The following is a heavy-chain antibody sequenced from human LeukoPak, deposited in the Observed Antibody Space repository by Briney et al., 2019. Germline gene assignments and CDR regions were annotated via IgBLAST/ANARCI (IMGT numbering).Heavy chain of an antibody. J-gene: IGHJ4*02. Sequence: GGSMRLSCAASGFTFRSYAMTWVRQAPGKGLDWVSIISASGGNTDYADSVKGRFTISRDNSKNTLYLQMTSLRAEDTAVYYCAKSYGMTTVTYLIDYWGQGTLVTVSS. CDR1: GFTFRSYA. CDR3: AKSYGMTTVTYLIDY. CDR2: ISASGGNT. D-gene: IGHD4-17*01. V-gene: IGHV3-23*01.